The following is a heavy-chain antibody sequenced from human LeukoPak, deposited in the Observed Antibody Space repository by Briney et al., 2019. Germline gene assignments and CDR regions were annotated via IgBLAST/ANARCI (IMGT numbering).Heavy chain of an antibody. D-gene: IGHD2-15*01. V-gene: IGHV3-9*01. CDR1: GFTLDEYA. Sequence: PGGSLRLSCAASGFTLDEYAMHWVRQAPGKGLEWVSGISWNSVNIGYADSVKGRFTMSRDNAKNSLSLQMNSLRSEDTALYYCAKALKRYCSGATCYHFDYWGQGTLVTVSS. J-gene: IGHJ4*02. CDR3: AKALKRYCSGATCYHFDY. CDR2: ISWNSVNI.